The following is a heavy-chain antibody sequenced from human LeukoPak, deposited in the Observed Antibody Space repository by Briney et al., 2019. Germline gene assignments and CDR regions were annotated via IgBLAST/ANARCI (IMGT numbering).Heavy chain of an antibody. CDR3: ARDFAREFTIDY. CDR1: GFTFSNYN. V-gene: IGHV3-48*01. Sequence: GGSLRLSCAASGFTFSNYNMNWVRQPPGKGLQWVSYISSSSNIIYYADSVKGRFTISRDNAKNSLFLQMNSLRAEDTAVYYCARDFAREFTIDYWGQGSLVTVSS. D-gene: IGHD3-10*01. J-gene: IGHJ4*02. CDR2: ISSSSNII.